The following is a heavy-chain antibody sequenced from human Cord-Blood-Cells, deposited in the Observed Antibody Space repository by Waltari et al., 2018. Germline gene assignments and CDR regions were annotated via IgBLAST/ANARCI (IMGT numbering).Heavy chain of an antibody. D-gene: IGHD3-10*01. V-gene: IGHV3-73*02. CDR2: IRSKANIYAT. CDR3: LGDYYGSGSPDY. J-gene: IGHJ4*02. CDR1: GFTFSGSA. Sequence: EVQLVESGGGLVQPGGSLKLSCAASGFTFSGSAMHWVRQASGKGLEWVGRIRSKANIYATAYAGSVKGRFTISRDDSKNTAYLQMNSLKTEDTAVYYCLGDYYGSGSPDYWGQGTLVTVSS.